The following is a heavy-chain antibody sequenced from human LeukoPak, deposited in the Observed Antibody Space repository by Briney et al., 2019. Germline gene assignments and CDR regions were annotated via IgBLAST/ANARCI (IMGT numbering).Heavy chain of an antibody. D-gene: IGHD5-18*01. J-gene: IGHJ4*02. V-gene: IGHV3-43*01. CDR3: AKTIGGYNYGADH. CDR2: IGWDGGST. Sequence: PGGSLRLSCAASGFTFEDYAMQWVRQGPGKCLEWVSLIGWDGGSTYYADSVKGRFTISRDNSKNSLYLQMNSLRTEDTALYYCAKTIGGYNYGADHWGQGTLVTVSS. CDR1: GFTFEDYA.